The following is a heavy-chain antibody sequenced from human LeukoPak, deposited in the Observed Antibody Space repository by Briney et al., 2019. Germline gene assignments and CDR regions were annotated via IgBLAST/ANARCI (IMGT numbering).Heavy chain of an antibody. D-gene: IGHD4-17*01. CDR1: GGSINSYY. J-gene: IGHJ4*02. CDR2: IHYTGST. V-gene: IGHV4-59*08. Sequence: SETLSLTCTVSGGSINSYYWSWIRQPPGKGLECIGYIHYTGSTNYNPSLKSRVTISVDTSKNQFSLKVSSVTAADTAVYYCARGNEYGDYLDCWGQGTLVTVSS. CDR3: ARGNEYGDYLDC.